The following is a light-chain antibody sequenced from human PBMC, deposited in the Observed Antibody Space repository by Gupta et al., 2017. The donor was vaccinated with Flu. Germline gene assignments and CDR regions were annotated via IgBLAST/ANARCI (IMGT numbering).Light chain of an antibody. V-gene: IGKV1D-16*01. Sequence: DIHMTQSPSSLSASIGARVTISCRASQAVSRWVAWYQHSPDKAPKSLIYGASNLQSGVPSRFSGGGSGTHFNLTISNLQPEDSATYYCQQYDTFHLTFGGGTTVEIK. CDR1: QAVSRW. CDR2: GAS. J-gene: IGKJ4*01. CDR3: QQYDTFHLT.